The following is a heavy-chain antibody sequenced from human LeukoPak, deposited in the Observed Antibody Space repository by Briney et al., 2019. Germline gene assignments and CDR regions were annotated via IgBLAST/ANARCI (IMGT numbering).Heavy chain of an antibody. V-gene: IGHV3-23*01. CDR3: ARWEYYYDSSGYRYYFDY. CDR2: ISGSGGST. D-gene: IGHD3-22*01. J-gene: IGHJ4*02. CDR1: GFTFGDYA. Sequence: GGSLRLSCTASGFTFGDYAMTWVRQAPGKGLEWVSAISGSGGSTYYADSVKGRFTISRDNSKNTLYLQMNSLRAEDTAVYYCARWEYYYDSSGYRYYFDYWGQGTLVTVSS.